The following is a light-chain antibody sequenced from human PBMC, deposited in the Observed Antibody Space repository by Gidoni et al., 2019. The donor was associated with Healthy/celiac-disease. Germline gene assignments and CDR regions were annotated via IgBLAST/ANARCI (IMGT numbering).Light chain of an antibody. CDR1: NIGSKS. V-gene: IGLV3-21*04. CDR2: YDS. Sequence: SYVLTPPPPLSVAPGKTARIPCGGNNIGSKSVHWYQQKPGQAPVLVIYYDSDRPSGIPERFSGSNSGNTATLTISRVEAGDEADYYCQVWDSSSDHPHVVFGGGTKLTVL. J-gene: IGLJ2*01. CDR3: QVWDSSSDHPHVV.